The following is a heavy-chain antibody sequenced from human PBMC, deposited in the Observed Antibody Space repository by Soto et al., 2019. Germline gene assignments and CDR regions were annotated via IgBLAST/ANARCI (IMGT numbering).Heavy chain of an antibody. Sequence: PGESRKISCKGSGYSFTRYGIGWVRQMPGKGLELMGIIYPGDSYTRYSPSFQGQVTMSVYKSISTAYLQWSSLKVSHTVMYYGPSASDRSEGLYYWSQRTLVSVSS. CDR1: GYSFTRYG. CDR2: IYPGDSYT. V-gene: IGHV5-51*01. CDR3: PSASDRSEGLYY. D-gene: IGHD3-22*01. J-gene: IGHJ4*02.